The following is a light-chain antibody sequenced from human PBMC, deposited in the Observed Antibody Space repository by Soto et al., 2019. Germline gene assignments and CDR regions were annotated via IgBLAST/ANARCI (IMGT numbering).Light chain of an antibody. J-gene: IGKJ1*01. Sequence: EMVLTQSPGTLSLSPGERATLSCRASQSVSNNYLAWYQQKPGQAPRLLIYGASSRATGIPDRFSGSGSGTDFTLTISRLEPEDFAVYYCQQYVTSPWAFGQGTKVDIK. CDR2: GAS. V-gene: IGKV3-20*01. CDR3: QQYVTSPWA. CDR1: QSVSNNY.